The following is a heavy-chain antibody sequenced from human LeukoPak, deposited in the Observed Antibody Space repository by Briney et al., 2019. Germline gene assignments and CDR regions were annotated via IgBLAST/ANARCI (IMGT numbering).Heavy chain of an antibody. V-gene: IGHV3-30*02. CDR1: GFTFISYG. CDR3: AKDRGYYDSSGYDGFEY. CDR2: IRYDGSNK. Sequence: PGGSLRLSCAASGFTFISYGMHWVRQAPGKGLEWVAFIRYDGSNKYYADSVKGRFTISRDNSKNTLYLQMNSLRAEDTAVYYCAKDRGYYDSSGYDGFEYWGQGTLVTVSS. D-gene: IGHD3-22*01. J-gene: IGHJ4*02.